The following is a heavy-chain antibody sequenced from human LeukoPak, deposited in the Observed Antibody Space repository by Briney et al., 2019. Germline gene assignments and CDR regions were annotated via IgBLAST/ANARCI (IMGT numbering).Heavy chain of an antibody. CDR1: GGTFSSYA. Sequence: SVKVSCKASGGTFSSYAISWVRQAPGQGLEWMGGIIPIFGTANYAQKFQGRVTITTDESTSTAYMELSSLGSEDTAVYYCARDRGDGYRMGGNWIDPWGQGTLVTVSS. D-gene: IGHD5-24*01. CDR3: ARDRGDGYRMGGNWIDP. CDR2: IIPIFGTA. V-gene: IGHV1-69*05. J-gene: IGHJ5*02.